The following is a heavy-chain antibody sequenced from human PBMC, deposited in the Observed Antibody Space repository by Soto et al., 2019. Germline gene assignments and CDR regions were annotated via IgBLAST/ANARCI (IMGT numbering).Heavy chain of an antibody. Sequence: ASVKVCCKDSGYTLTSYDSNWVRQAKKQGLEWTGWMNPNSGNTGYAQKFQGRVTMTRNTSISTAYMELSSLRSEDTAVYYCARGRYCISTSCYRAYYYGMDVWGQGTTVTVSS. CDR1: GYTLTSYD. CDR3: ARGRYCISTSCYRAYYYGMDV. V-gene: IGHV1-8*01. CDR2: MNPNSGNT. D-gene: IGHD2-2*02. J-gene: IGHJ6*02.